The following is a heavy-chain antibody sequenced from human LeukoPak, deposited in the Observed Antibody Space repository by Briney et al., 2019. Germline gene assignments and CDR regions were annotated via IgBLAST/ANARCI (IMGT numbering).Heavy chain of an antibody. CDR3: ARDILANYYGSGNDY. CDR2: IKEDSSET. V-gene: IGHV3-7*01. J-gene: IGHJ4*02. Sequence: PGGSLRLSCAASGFTFSRYCMSWVRQAPGKGLEWVANIKEDSSETYYVDSVKGRFTISRDNAKNSLYLQRNSLRAGDTAVYFCARDILANYYGSGNDYWGQGTLVTVSS. D-gene: IGHD3-10*01. CDR1: GFTFSRYC.